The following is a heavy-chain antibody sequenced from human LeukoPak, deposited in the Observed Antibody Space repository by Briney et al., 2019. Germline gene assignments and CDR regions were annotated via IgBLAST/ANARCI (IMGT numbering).Heavy chain of an antibody. D-gene: IGHD3-22*01. CDR2: ISASGSST. J-gene: IGHJ4*02. CDR1: GFTFSSYA. V-gene: IGHV3-23*01. Sequence: AGGSLRLSCAASGFTFSSYAMSWVRQAPGKGLEWVSAISASGSSTYYADSVKGRFTISRDNSKNTLYLQMNSLRAEDTAVYYCARDTPRYDGFDYWGQGTLVTVSS. CDR3: ARDTPRYDGFDY.